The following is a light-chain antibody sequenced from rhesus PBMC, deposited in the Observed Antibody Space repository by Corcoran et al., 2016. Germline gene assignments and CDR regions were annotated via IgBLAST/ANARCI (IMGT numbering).Light chain of an antibody. CDR3: QQYNNWNS. CDR1: QSVSSY. Sequence: EIVMTQSPATLSLSPGERATLSCRASQSVSSYVAWYQQKPAQAPRHLIYGASSRATGIPDRFSGSGSGTDFTLIISSLEPEDVGVYYCQQYNNWNSFGQGTKVEIK. J-gene: IGKJ2*01. CDR2: GAS. V-gene: IGKV3S9*01.